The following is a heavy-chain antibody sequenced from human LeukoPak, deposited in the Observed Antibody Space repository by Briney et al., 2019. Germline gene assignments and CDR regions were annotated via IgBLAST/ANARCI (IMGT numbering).Heavy chain of an antibody. D-gene: IGHD3-10*01. V-gene: IGHV3-7*01. J-gene: IGHJ4*02. CDR2: IKQDGSQK. Sequence: GGSLRLSCGASSFTFSSYVMSWVRQAPGKGLEWVANIKQDGSQKHYVDSVKGRFTISRDNSKNLLYLQMNSLGAEDTAVYYCVRGGYSSFDYWGQGTLVTVSS. CDR3: VRGGYSSFDY. CDR1: SFTFSSYV.